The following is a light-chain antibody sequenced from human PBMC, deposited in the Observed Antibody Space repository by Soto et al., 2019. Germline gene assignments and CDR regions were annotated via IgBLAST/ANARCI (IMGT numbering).Light chain of an antibody. Sequence: EIVLTQSPATLSLSPGERATLSCRASQSVSASFLAWSQLKPGQAPRLLIYVTSRRARGFPDRFSGSGSGTDFTLTISRLEPEDFAVYYCHQFDSSLTFGQGTKVEIK. CDR1: QSVSASF. CDR2: VTS. J-gene: IGKJ1*01. CDR3: HQFDSSLT. V-gene: IGKV3-20*01.